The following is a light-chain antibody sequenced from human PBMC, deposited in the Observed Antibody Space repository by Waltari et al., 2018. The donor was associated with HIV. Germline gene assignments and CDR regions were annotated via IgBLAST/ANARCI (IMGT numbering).Light chain of an antibody. V-gene: IGKV3-11*01. CDR3: QQRDNWPPAPT. CDR1: QSVSSY. Sequence: EIVLTQSPATLSFSPGERATLSCRASQSVSSYLAWYQQKPGQAPRRLIYDASNRATGIPGRFSGSGSGTDFTLTISSLEPEDFAVYYCQQRDNWPPAPTFGGGTKVEI. J-gene: IGKJ4*01. CDR2: DAS.